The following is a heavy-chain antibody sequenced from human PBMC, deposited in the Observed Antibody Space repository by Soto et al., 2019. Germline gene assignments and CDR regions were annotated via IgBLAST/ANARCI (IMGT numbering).Heavy chain of an antibody. CDR1: DGSISSYY. CDR2: ISYSGST. J-gene: IGHJ6*02. D-gene: IGHD3-10*01. V-gene: IGHV4-59*01. CDR3: ARWDYYGSGSYYPPPMYYYGMDV. Sequence: SETLSLTCTVSDGSISSYYWSWIRQSPGKGLECIGYISYSGSTKYNPSLKNRVTILRDTSKKQFSLKLSSVTAADTAVYYCARWDYYGSGSYYPPPMYYYGMDVWGQGNTVTVS.